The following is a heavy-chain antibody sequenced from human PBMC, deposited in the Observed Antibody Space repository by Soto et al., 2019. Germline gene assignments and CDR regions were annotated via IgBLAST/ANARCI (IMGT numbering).Heavy chain of an antibody. CDR3: AREVLTKYYFDY. V-gene: IGHV4-34*01. CDR1: GGSFSGYY. Sequence: QVQLQQWGAGLLKPSETLSLTCAVYGGSFSGYYWSWIRQPPGKGLEWIGEINHSGSTNYNPSLKSRVTISVDTSKNQFSLKLSSVTAADTAVYYCAREVLTKYYFDYWGQGTLVTVSS. J-gene: IGHJ4*02. D-gene: IGHD3-9*01. CDR2: INHSGST.